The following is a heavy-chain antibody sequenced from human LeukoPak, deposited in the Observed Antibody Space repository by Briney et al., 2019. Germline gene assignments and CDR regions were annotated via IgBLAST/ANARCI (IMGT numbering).Heavy chain of an antibody. Sequence: GGSLRLSCAASGFTFSSYGMSWVRQAPGKGLEWVSGISISGGRTYYADSVKGRFTISRDNSKNTVFLQMSSLRVDDTAIYYCAKDRDGGSTTTAKGFDYWAQGTLVTVSS. CDR3: AKDRDGGSTTTAKGFDY. CDR1: GFTFSSYG. V-gene: IGHV3-23*01. CDR2: ISISGGRT. D-gene: IGHD2/OR15-2a*01. J-gene: IGHJ4*02.